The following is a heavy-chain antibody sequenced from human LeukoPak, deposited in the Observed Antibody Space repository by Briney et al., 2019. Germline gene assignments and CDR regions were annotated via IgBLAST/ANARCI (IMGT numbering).Heavy chain of an antibody. J-gene: IGHJ3*02. D-gene: IGHD3-10*01. CDR2: ISGSGGST. V-gene: IGHV3-23*01. CDR3: AKGELLDAFDI. Sequence: GGSLRLSCGASGFTFSSYGMTWVRQAPGRGLEWVSAISGSGGSTYYADSVKGRFTISRDNSKNTLYLQMNSLRAEDTAVYYCAKGELLDAFDIWGQGTMVTVSS. CDR1: GFTFSSYG.